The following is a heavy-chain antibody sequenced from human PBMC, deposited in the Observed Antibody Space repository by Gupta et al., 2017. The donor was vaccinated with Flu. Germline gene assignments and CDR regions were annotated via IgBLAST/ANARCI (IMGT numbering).Heavy chain of an antibody. J-gene: IGHJ5*02. CDR2: ISAFNGKT. Sequence: QVQMVQSGAEVMKPGASVKVSCKASGYTFSGLSITWVRQAPGQGLEWMGWISAFNGKTDYAQKFQGRVTMTIDTSTSTAYMELRSLRSDDTAVYYCARDMGTGTTLWFDPWGQGTLVTVSS. CDR1: GYTFSGLS. V-gene: IGHV1-18*01. CDR3: ARDMGTGTTLWFDP. D-gene: IGHD1-7*01.